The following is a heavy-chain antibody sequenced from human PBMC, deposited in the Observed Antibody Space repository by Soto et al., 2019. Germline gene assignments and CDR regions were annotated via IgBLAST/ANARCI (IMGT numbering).Heavy chain of an antibody. V-gene: IGHV3-11*01. CDR2: ISSSGSTI. CDR3: ARDPRPGYDILTGYYNWFDP. D-gene: IGHD3-9*01. Sequence: QVQLVESGGGLVKPGGSLRLSCAASGFTFSDYYMSWIRQAPGKGLEWVSYISSSGSTIYYADSVKGRFTISRDNAKNSLYLQMNSLRAEDTAVYYCARDPRPGYDILTGYYNWFDPWGQGTLVTVSS. J-gene: IGHJ5*02. CDR1: GFTFSDYY.